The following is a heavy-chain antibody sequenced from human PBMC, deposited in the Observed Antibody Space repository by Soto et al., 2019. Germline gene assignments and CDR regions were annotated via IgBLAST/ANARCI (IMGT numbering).Heavy chain of an antibody. CDR1: GFTFSSYG. J-gene: IGHJ5*02. V-gene: IGHV3-33*01. Sequence: QVQLVESGGGVVQPGRSLRLSCAASGFTFSSYGMHWVRQAPGKGLEWVAVIWYDGSNKYYADSVKGRFTISRDNSKNTLYLQMNSLRAEDTAVYYGARVRIRGGWFDPWGQGTLVTVSS. CDR2: IWYDGSNK. CDR3: ARVRIRGGWFDP.